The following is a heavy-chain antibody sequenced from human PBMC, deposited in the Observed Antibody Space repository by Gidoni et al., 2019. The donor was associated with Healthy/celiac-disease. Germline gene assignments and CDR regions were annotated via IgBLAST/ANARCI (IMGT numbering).Heavy chain of an antibody. CDR3: ARENYYDSSGPDY. CDR1: GFTFSSYA. CDR2: ISYDGSNK. J-gene: IGHJ4*02. V-gene: IGHV3-30-3*01. D-gene: IGHD3-22*01. Sequence: QVQLVESGGGVVQPGRSLRLSCSASGFTFSSYAMHWVRQAPGKGLEWVAVISYDGSNKYYADSVKGRFTISRDNSKNTLYLQMNSLRAEDTAVYYCARENYYDSSGPDYWGQGTLVTVSS.